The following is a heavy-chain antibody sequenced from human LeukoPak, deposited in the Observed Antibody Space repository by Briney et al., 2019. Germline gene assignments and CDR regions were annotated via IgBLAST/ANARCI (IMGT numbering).Heavy chain of an antibody. CDR3: ARARPLIVVVPAAPSNDAFDI. V-gene: IGHV4-59*01. CDR2: IYYSGST. CDR1: GGSISSYY. D-gene: IGHD2-2*01. Sequence: PSETLSLTCTVSGGSISSYYWSWIRQPPGKGLEWIGHIYYSGSTNYNPSLKSRVTISVDTSKNQFSLKLSSVTAADTAVYYCARARPLIVVVPAAPSNDAFDIWGQGTMVTVSS. J-gene: IGHJ3*02.